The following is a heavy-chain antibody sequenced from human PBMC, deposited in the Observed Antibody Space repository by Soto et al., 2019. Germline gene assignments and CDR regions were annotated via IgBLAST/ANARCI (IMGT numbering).Heavy chain of an antibody. J-gene: IGHJ5*02. CDR3: ARGVVVVAALYNWFDX. D-gene: IGHD2-15*01. Sequence: ASLKVSCNASGYTFTGYYMHWVRQAPGQGLEWMGWINPNSGGTNYAHRFQGRVNMTRDTSISTAYMELSRLRSDDTAVYYCARGVVVVAALYNWFDXWGQGTLVTVSX. V-gene: IGHV1-2*07. CDR1: GYTFTGYY. CDR2: INPNSGGT.